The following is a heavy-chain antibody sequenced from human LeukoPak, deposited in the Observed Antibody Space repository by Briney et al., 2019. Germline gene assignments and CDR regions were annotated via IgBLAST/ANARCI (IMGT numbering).Heavy chain of an antibody. D-gene: IGHD6-19*01. CDR1: GFSFRSYW. V-gene: IGHV3-48*01. CDR3: ARNDPHSSGWYAPFDI. J-gene: IGHJ3*02. CDR2: ISSSSSTI. Sequence: GGSLRLSCAASGFSFRSYWMNWVRQAPGKGLEWVSYISSSSSTIYYADSVKGRFTISRDNAKNSLYLQMNSLRAEDTAVYYCARNDPHSSGWYAPFDIWGQGTMVTVSS.